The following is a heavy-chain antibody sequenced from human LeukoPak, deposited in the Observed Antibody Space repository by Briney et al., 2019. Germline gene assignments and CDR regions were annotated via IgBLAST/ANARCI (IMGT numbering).Heavy chain of an antibody. V-gene: IGHV4-30-4*08. J-gene: IGHJ4*02. CDR1: GGSISSGDYY. D-gene: IGHD3-22*01. Sequence: PSETLSLTCTVSGGSISSGDYYWSWIRQPPGKGLEWTGYIYYSGSTNYNPSLKSRVTISVDTSKNQFSLKLSSVTAADTAVYYCVRRGHDSSEFDYWGQGTLVTVSS. CDR3: VRRGHDSSEFDY. CDR2: IYYSGST.